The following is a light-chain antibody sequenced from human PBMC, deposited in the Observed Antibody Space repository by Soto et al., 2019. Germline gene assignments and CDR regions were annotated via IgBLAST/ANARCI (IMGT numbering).Light chain of an antibody. CDR3: LQYDSYSWT. Sequence: DIQMTQSTSALSASVGDRVTINCRASRSISDWLAWYQQKPGKAPKLLIFDASTLKSGVPSRFSGSGSGTEFTLTITSLQPDDFATYYCLQYDSYSWTFGQGTKVEI. V-gene: IGKV1-5*01. CDR2: DAS. CDR1: RSISDW. J-gene: IGKJ1*01.